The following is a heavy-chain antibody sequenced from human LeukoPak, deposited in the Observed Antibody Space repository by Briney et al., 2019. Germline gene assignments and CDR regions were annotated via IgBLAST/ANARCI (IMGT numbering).Heavy chain of an antibody. CDR3: ARDALQQWLVPTYYYYGMDV. V-gene: IGHV3-21*01. CDR2: ISSSSSYI. CDR1: GFTFSSYS. J-gene: IGHJ6*02. D-gene: IGHD6-19*01. Sequence: PGGSLRLSCAASGFTFSSYSMNWVRQAPGKGLEWVSSISSSSSYIYYADSVKGRFTISRDNAKNSLYLQMNSLRAEDTAVYYCARDALQQWLVPTYYYYGMDVWGQGTTVTVSS.